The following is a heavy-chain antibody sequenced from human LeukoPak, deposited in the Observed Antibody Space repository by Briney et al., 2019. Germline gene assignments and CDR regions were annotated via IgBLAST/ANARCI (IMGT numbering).Heavy chain of an antibody. CDR1: GGSISSYY. Sequence: ETLSLTCTVSGGSISSYYWSWVRQAPGKGLEWVANIKQDGSEKYYVDSVKGRFTISRDNAKNSLYLQMNSLRAEDTAVYYCAREYVPAAITSGYWGQGTLVTVSS. CDR3: AREYVPAAITSGY. CDR2: IKQDGSEK. J-gene: IGHJ4*02. D-gene: IGHD2-2*01. V-gene: IGHV3-7*01.